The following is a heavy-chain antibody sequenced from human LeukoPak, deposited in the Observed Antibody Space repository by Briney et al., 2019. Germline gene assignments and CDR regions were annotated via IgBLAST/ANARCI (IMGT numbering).Heavy chain of an antibody. D-gene: IGHD3-3*01. CDR2: IYYSGST. J-gene: IGHJ6*03. CDR3: ARDFPYYDFWSGYYPGYYYYMDV. Sequence: PSETLSLTCTVSGGSISSYYWSWIRQPPGKGLEWIGYIYYSGSTNYNPSLKSRVTISVDTSKNQFSLKLSSVTAADTAVYYCARDFPYYDFWSGYYPGYYYYMDVWGKGTTVTVSS. CDR1: GGSISSYY. V-gene: IGHV4-59*12.